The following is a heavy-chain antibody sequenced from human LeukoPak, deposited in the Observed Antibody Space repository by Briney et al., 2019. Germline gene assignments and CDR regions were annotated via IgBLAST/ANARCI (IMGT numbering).Heavy chain of an antibody. CDR2: IFYSGGT. J-gene: IGHJ5*02. Sequence: SETLSLTCTLSGGSISRSSYFWGWIRQRPGKGLEWIESIFYSGGTYYSPSLKSRVTMSVDTSKNQFSLNLISVTAAHTAVYYCARHFYNLGSYYGYRLNWFDPWGQETLVTVSS. V-gene: IGHV4-39*01. D-gene: IGHD3-10*01. CDR3: ARHFYNLGSYYGYRLNWFDP. CDR1: GGSISRSSYF.